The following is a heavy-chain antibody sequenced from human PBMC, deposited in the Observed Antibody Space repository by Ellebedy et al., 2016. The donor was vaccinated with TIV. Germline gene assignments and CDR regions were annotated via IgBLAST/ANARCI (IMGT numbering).Heavy chain of an antibody. J-gene: IGHJ6*02. V-gene: IGHV5-51*01. CDR1: GYSFTSYW. D-gene: IGHD6-19*01. Sequence: GESLKISCKGSGYSFTSYWIGWVRQMPGKGLEWMGIIYPGDSDTRYSPSFQGQVTISADKSISTAYLQWSSLKASDTAMYYCARSIAVAGTEPYYYYGMDVWGQGTTVTVPS. CDR2: IYPGDSDT. CDR3: ARSIAVAGTEPYYYYGMDV.